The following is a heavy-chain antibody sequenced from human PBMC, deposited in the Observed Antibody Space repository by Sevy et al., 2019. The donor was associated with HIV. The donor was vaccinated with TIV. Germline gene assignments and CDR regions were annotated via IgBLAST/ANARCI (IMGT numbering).Heavy chain of an antibody. CDR2: IKSKTDGGTT. Sequence: GGSLRLSCAASGFTFSNAWMSWVRQAPGKGLEWVGRIKSKTDGGTTDYAAPVKGRFTISRDDSKNTLNLQMNSLKTGDTAVYYCTTEPAIVVVVAATNPFDYWGQGTLVTVSS. D-gene: IGHD2-15*01. CDR1: GFTFSNAW. V-gene: IGHV3-15*01. CDR3: TTEPAIVVVVAATNPFDY. J-gene: IGHJ4*02.